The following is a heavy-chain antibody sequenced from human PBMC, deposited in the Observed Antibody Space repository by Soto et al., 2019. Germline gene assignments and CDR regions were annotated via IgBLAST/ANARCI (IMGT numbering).Heavy chain of an antibody. Sequence: EVQLLESGGGLVQPGGSLRLSCAASGFTFRNYAMNWVRQAPGKGLEWVSSISYSGDSSYFADSVKGRFTVSRDNSRSTLYLQMSSLRAEDTAVYYCAKSDGTPRGYYYYMDVWGKGTTVTVSS. D-gene: IGHD1-1*01. J-gene: IGHJ6*03. CDR3: AKSDGTPRGYYYYMDV. CDR1: GFTFRNYA. V-gene: IGHV3-23*01. CDR2: ISYSGDSS.